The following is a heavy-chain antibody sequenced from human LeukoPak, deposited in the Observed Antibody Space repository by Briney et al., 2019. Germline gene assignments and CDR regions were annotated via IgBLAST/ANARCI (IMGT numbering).Heavy chain of an antibody. J-gene: IGHJ3*02. Sequence: GASVKVSCKASGHTFTSYGISWVRQAPGQGLEWMGGIIPIFGTANYAQKFQGRVTITTDESTSTAYMELSSLRSEDTAVYYCARDGGWQAFDIWGQGTMVTVSS. D-gene: IGHD6-19*01. CDR3: ARDGGWQAFDI. V-gene: IGHV1-69*05. CDR2: IIPIFGTA. CDR1: GHTFTSYG.